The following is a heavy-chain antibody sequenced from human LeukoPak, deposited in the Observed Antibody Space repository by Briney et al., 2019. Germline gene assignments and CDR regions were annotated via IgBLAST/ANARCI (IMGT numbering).Heavy chain of an antibody. J-gene: IGHJ5*02. CDR3: ARDRGGGAAPFDP. D-gene: IGHD6-6*01. V-gene: IGHV4-39*07. CDR1: GGSISSSSYY. Sequence: PSETLSLICTVSGGSISSSSYYWGWIRQPPGKGLEWIGSIYYSGSTYYNPSLKSRVTISVDTSKNQFSLKLSSVTAADTAVYYCARDRGGGAAPFDPWGQGTLVTVSS. CDR2: IYYSGST.